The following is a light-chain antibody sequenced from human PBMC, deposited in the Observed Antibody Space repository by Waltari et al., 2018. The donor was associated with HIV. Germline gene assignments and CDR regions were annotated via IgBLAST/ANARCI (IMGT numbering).Light chain of an antibody. Sequence: QSVLTQPPSLSAAPGQKVTISCSGSTSNIGKNYVSWYQQVPETAPKLIIYDNNKRPSWSPDRFSGSKSGTSATLAITGLRTGDEADYYCGTWDSSGGAGVFGGGTKLTVL. CDR2: DNN. CDR3: GTWDSSGGAGV. CDR1: TSNIGKNY. V-gene: IGLV1-51*01. J-gene: IGLJ3*02.